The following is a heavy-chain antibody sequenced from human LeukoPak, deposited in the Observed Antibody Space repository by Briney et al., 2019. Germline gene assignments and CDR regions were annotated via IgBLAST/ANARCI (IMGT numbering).Heavy chain of an antibody. CDR3: ARSACSSTTCYHRRYNWFDP. CDR2: IIPIFGTA. CDR1: GGTFINYA. Sequence: GSSVKVSCKASGGTFINYAISWVRQAPGQGLEWMGGIIPIFGTANYAHKFQGRVTITADESTSTAYMELSSLRSDDTAVYYCARSACSSTTCYHRRYNWFDPWGQGTLVTVSS. V-gene: IGHV1-69*01. J-gene: IGHJ5*02. D-gene: IGHD2-2*01.